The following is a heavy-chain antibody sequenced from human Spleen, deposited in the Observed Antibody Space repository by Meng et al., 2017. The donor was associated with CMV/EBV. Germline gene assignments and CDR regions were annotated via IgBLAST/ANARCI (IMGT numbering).Heavy chain of an antibody. D-gene: IGHD4-11*01. Sequence: ASVNRGGYFWSWIRQNPGKGLEWIGYMYYSGSTHYNPSLKSRISISQDTSKNQFTLKLTSVTAADTAVYYCARGPSDYNDYGDLDYWGQGTLVTVSS. J-gene: IGHJ4*02. V-gene: IGHV4-31*02. CDR1: ASVNRGGYF. CDR2: MYYSGST. CDR3: ARGPSDYNDYGDLDY.